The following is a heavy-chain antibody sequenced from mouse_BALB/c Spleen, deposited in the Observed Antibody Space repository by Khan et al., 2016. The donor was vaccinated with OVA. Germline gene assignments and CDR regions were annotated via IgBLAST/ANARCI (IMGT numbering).Heavy chain of an antibody. J-gene: IGHJ4*01. Sequence: QVRLQQSGAELVRPGVSVKISCKGSGYTFTDYTIHWVKQSHAKTLEWIGVISTYYGDAKYNQRFKDKATMTVDKSSNTAYMDVARLTSDDSAIYYCARSFIDSASHYAMDYWGQGTSVTVSS. CDR1: GYTFTDYT. CDR2: ISTYYGDA. V-gene: IGHV1S137*01. D-gene: IGHD1-1*01. CDR3: ARSFIDSASHYAMDY.